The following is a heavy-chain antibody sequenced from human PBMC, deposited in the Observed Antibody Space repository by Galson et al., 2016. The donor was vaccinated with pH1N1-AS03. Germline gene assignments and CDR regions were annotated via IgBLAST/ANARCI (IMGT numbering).Heavy chain of an antibody. J-gene: IGHJ3*02. V-gene: IGHV3-21*01. CDR3: ARSRSPDYYDSSTYRPDAFDI. CDR2: ISSSGNYK. Sequence: SLRLSCAASGFTFSSYSMNWVRQAPGKGLEWVSSISSSGNYKYYADSVKGRFTVSRDNAMNSLYLQVNSLRAEDTALYYCARSRSPDYYDSSTYRPDAFDIWGQGTMVTVSS. CDR1: GFTFSSYS. D-gene: IGHD3-22*01.